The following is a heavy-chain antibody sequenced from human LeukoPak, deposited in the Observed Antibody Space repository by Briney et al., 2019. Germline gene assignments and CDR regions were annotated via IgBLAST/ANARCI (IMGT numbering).Heavy chain of an antibody. J-gene: IGHJ4*02. CDR2: IYYSGST. CDR3: AGIHYDSSGYSDY. V-gene: IGHV4-59*08. Sequence: SETLSLTCSVSGVSISSYYWSWIRQPPGKGLEWIGYIYYSGSTNYNPSLKSRVTISVDTSKNQFSLKLSSVTAADTAVYYCAGIHYDSSGYSDYWGQGTLVTVSS. CDR1: GVSISSYY. D-gene: IGHD3-22*01.